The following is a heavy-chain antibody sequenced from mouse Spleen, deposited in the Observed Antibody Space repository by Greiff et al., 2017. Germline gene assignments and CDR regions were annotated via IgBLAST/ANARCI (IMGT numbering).Heavy chain of an antibody. D-gene: IGHD1-1*02. CDR2: IDPSDSYT. J-gene: IGHJ2*01. V-gene: IGHV1-50*01. CDR3: ARFCGSYPYYFDY. CDR1: GYTFTSYW. Sequence: VQLQQPGAELVKPGASVKLSCKASGYTFTSYWMQWVKQRPGQGLEWIGEIDPSDSYTNYNQKFKGKATLTVDTSSSTAYMQLSSLTSEDSAVYYCARFCGSYPYYFDYWGQGTTLTVSS.